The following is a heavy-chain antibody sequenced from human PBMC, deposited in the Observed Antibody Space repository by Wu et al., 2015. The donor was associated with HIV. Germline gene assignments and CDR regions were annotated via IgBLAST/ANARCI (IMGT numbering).Heavy chain of an antibody. CDR3: ARGQLWAILEWLDY. Sequence: QVQLVQSGAEVKKPGSSVKVSCKASGGTFSSYAISWVRQAPGQGLEWMGGIIPIFGTSNYAQKFQGRVTITADESTSTAYMEVISLSSEDTAVYYCARGQLWAILEWLDYWGQGTPVTVSS. J-gene: IGHJ4*02. CDR2: IIPIFGTS. V-gene: IGHV1-69*12. D-gene: IGHD3-3*01. CDR1: GGTFSSYA.